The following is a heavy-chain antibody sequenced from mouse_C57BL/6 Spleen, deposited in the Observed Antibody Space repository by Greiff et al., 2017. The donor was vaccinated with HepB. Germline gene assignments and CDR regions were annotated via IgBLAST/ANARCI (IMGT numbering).Heavy chain of an antibody. CDR3: TTFGTVVATDY. V-gene: IGHV14-4*01. CDR2: IDPENGDT. J-gene: IGHJ4*01. D-gene: IGHD1-1*01. CDR1: GFNIKDDY. Sequence: EVQLQQSGAELVRPGASVKLSCTASGFNIKDDYMHWVKQRPEQGLEWIGWIDPENGDTEYASKFQGKATITADTSSNTAYLQLSSLTSEDTAVYYCTTFGTVVATDYWGQGTSVTVSS.